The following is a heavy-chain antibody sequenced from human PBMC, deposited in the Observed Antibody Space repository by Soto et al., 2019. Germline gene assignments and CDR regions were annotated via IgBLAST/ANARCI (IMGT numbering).Heavy chain of an antibody. CDR1: VFTFSSYG. CDR3: ARGFERLTVMRFDP. CDR2: IWHDGGKK. Sequence: VGSLRLSCASSVFTFSSYGMHCVRHSPGKWLEWVGVIWHDGGKKYNADSVKGRFTISRDNSKHTLYLQMNSLRVEDTAVYYCARGFERLTVMRFDPWGQGTLVTVSS. V-gene: IGHV3-33*01. J-gene: IGHJ5*02.